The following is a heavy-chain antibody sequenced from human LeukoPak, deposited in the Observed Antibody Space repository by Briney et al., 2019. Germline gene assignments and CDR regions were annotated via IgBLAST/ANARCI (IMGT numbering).Heavy chain of an antibody. J-gene: IGHJ4*02. CDR1: GGSISSSSYY. Sequence: SETLSLTCTVSGGSISSSSYYWGWIRQPPGKGLEWIGSIYYSGSTYYNPSLKSRVTISADTSKNQFSLELSSVTAADTAVYYCARGERITMIVVVPGYFDYWGQGTLVTVSS. D-gene: IGHD3-22*01. CDR2: IYYSGST. CDR3: ARGERITMIVVVPGYFDY. V-gene: IGHV4-39*07.